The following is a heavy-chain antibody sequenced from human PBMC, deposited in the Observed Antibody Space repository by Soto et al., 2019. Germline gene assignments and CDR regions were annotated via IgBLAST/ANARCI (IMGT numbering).Heavy chain of an antibody. CDR2: IYYTGST. J-gene: IGHJ6*02. Sequence: QLHLQASGPGLVKPSETLSLTCTVSGGSVSSGSYYWNWLRQPPGKGLEWIGYIYYTGSTYYNPSLKSRVTISIDTSKNQFSLKLSSVTAADTAVYYCASSFKLYYYGLDVWGQGTTVTVSS. CDR3: ASSFKLYYYGLDV. CDR1: GGSVSSGSYY. V-gene: IGHV4-61*01.